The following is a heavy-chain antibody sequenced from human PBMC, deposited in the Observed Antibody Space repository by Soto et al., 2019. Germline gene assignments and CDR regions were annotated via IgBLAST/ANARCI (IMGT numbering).Heavy chain of an antibody. V-gene: IGHV3-23*01. CDR1: GCTLTTYA. CDR3: AKTGFGRYCSSTSCVHFDY. J-gene: IGHJ4*02. CDR2: ISGSGGST. Sequence: EVQVLESGGGLVQPGGSLRLSCVASGCTLTTYAMTWVRQAPGKGLEWVSIISGSGGSTHYADSVKGRFIISRDNSKNTLYLQMNGLRAEDTAVYYCAKTGFGRYCSSTSCVHFDYWGQGTLVTVSS. D-gene: IGHD2-2*01.